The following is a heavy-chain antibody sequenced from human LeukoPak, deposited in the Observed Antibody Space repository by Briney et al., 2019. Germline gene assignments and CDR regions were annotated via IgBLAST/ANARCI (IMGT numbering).Heavy chain of an antibody. V-gene: IGHV1-18*01. CDR3: AREPRSGSSLDY. J-gene: IGHJ4*02. Sequence: ASVKVSCKASGYTFTSYGISWVRQAPGQGLEWMGWISAYNGNTNYAQKLQGRVTMTTGTSTSTAYMELRSLRSDDTAVYYCAREPRSGSSLDYWGQGTLVTVSS. CDR1: GYTFTSYG. CDR2: ISAYNGNT. D-gene: IGHD1-26*01.